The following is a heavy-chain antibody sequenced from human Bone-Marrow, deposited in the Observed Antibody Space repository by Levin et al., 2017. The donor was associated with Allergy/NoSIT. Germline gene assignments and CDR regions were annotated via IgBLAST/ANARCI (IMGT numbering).Heavy chain of an antibody. D-gene: IGHD3-10*01. V-gene: IGHV3-30-3*01. CDR1: GFTFSSYA. CDR3: ARESMVQGVMPGAFDS. CDR2: ISYDGSNK. J-gene: IGHJ3*02. Sequence: GESLKISCAASGFTFSSYAMHWVRQAPGKGLEWVAVISYDGSNKYYADSVKGRFTISRDNSKNTLYLQMNSLRAEDTAVYYCARESMVQGVMPGAFDSWGQGTMVTVSS.